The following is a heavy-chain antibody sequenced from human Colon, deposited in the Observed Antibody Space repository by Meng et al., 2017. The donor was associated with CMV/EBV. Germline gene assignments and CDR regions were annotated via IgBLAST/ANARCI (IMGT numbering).Heavy chain of an antibody. Sequence: QVQRMQSGAGGKEPGASVKVSCKTSGYTFSDYYMHWVRQAPGQGLEWMGWIRSDGSATNYAQKFRGRVTMTRDASVSTAYMELSGLTSDDTAVYFCVRSSGWSLFDYWGPGALVTVSS. J-gene: IGHJ4*02. V-gene: IGHV1-2*02. CDR3: VRSSGWSLFDY. CDR2: IRSDGSAT. CDR1: GYTFSDYY. D-gene: IGHD6-19*01.